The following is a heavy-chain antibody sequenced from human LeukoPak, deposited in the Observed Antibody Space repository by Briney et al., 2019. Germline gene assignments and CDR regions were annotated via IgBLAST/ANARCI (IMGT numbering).Heavy chain of an antibody. V-gene: IGHV3-21*01. CDR3: ARSGHVGSSYY. CDR2: IISSSSYI. Sequence: GGSLRLSCAASGFTFSSYSMNWVRQAPGKGLEWASSIISSSSYIYYADSVKGRFTISRDNAKNSLYLQMNSLRAEDTAVYYCARSGHVGSSYYWGQGTLVTVSS. J-gene: IGHJ4*02. D-gene: IGHD3-3*01. CDR1: GFTFSSYS.